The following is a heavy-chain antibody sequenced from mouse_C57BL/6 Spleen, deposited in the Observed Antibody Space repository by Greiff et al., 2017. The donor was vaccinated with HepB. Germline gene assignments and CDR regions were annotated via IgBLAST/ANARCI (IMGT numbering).Heavy chain of an antibody. CDR2: ILPGSGST. V-gene: IGHV1-9*01. CDR3: AYHYYGSSYGFAY. J-gene: IGHJ3*01. Sequence: QVQLKQSGAELMKPGASVKLSCKATGYTFTGYWIEWVKQRPGHGLEWIGEILPGSGSTNYNEKFKGKATFTAETSSNTAYMQLSSLTTEDSAIYACAYHYYGSSYGFAYWGQGTLVTVSA. CDR1: GYTFTGYW. D-gene: IGHD1-1*01.